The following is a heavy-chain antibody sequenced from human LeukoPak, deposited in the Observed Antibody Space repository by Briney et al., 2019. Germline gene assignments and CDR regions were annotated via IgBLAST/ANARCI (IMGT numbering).Heavy chain of an antibody. CDR2: ISGSGGST. D-gene: IGHD2-2*01. CDR3: ARANLYCSSTGCYPYYFDY. Sequence: PGGSLRLSCAASGFTFSSYAMSWVRQAPGKGLEWVSAISGSGGSTYYADSVKGRFTISRDNSKNTLYLQMNSLRAEDTAVYYCARANLYCSSTGCYPYYFDYWGQGTLVTVSS. V-gene: IGHV3-23*01. J-gene: IGHJ4*02. CDR1: GFTFSSYA.